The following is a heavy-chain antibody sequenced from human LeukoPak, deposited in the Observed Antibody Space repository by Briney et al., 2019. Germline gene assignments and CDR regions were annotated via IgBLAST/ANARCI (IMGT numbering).Heavy chain of an antibody. V-gene: IGHV4-34*01. CDR3: ARKRIMITFGGVIVNTPFDY. CDR1: GGSFSGYY. Sequence: SETLSLTCAVYGGSFSGYYWSWIRQPPGKGLEWSGEINHSGSTNYNPSLKSRVTISVDTSKNQFSLKLSSVTAADTAVYYCARKRIMITFGGVIVNTPFDYWGQGTLVTVSS. CDR2: INHSGST. D-gene: IGHD3-16*02. J-gene: IGHJ4*02.